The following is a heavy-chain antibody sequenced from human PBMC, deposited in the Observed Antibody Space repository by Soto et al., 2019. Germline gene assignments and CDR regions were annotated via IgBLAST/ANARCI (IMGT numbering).Heavy chain of an antibody. Sequence: ASVKVSCKASGYTFTGYYMHWVRQAPGQGLDWLGWINPNIGGTNYAQKFQGRVTMTRDTSISTAYMELSRLRSDDTAVYYCARNRHSIAVAGTPRGWFDPWGQGTLVTVSS. CDR3: ARNRHSIAVAGTPRGWFDP. CDR2: INPNIGGT. CDR1: GYTFTGYY. V-gene: IGHV1-2*02. J-gene: IGHJ5*02. D-gene: IGHD6-19*01.